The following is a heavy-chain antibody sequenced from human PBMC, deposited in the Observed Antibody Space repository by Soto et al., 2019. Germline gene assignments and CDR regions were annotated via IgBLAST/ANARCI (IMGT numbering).Heavy chain of an antibody. CDR3: ARGKSIAAAGNDYYYYGMDV. D-gene: IGHD6-13*01. V-gene: IGHV3-21*01. CDR1: GFTFSSYS. J-gene: IGHJ6*02. CDR2: ISSSSSYI. Sequence: GGSLRLSCAASGFTFSSYSMNWVRQAPGKGLEWVSSISSSSSYIYYADSVKGRFTISRDNAKNSLYLQMNSLRAEDTAVYYCARGKSIAAAGNDYYYYGMDVWGQGTTVTVSS.